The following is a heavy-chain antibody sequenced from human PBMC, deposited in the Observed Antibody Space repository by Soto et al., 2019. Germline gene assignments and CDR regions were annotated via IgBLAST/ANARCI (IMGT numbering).Heavy chain of an antibody. D-gene: IGHD3-22*01. V-gene: IGHV1-69*13. CDR2: IIPIFGTA. CDR3: ARGDYYDSTGYRFDP. J-gene: IGHJ5*02. CDR1: GYTFTSYG. Sequence: GASLKVSCKASGYTFTSYGISWVRQAPGQGLEWMGGIIPIFGTANCAQKFQGRVTITADESTSTAYMELSSLRSEDTAVYYCARGDYYDSTGYRFDPWGQGTLVTVSS.